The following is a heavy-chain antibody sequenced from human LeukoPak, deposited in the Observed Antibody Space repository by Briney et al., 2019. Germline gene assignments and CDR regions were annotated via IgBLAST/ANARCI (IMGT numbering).Heavy chain of an antibody. D-gene: IGHD5-24*01. V-gene: IGHV4-30-2*01. CDR1: GGSISSENYY. J-gene: IGHJ4*02. CDR3: ARGSGRRWLQFGY. CDR2: ISHTGGT. Sequence: SQTLSLTCTVSGGSISSENYYWTWIRQPPGKGLEWIGYISHTGGTYYNSSLLSRVTISVDRSKNQFFLTLGSVTAADTAVYFCARGSGRRWLQFGYWGQGTLVTVSS.